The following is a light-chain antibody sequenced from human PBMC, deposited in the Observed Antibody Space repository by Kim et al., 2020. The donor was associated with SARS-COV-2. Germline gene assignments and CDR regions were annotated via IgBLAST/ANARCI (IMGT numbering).Light chain of an antibody. CDR2: DAS. CDR1: QSISSW. J-gene: IGKJ2*01. Sequence: SVSVGDRVTITCRASQSISSWLAWYQQKPGKAPKLLFYDASSLESGVPSRFSGSGSGTEFTLTISSLQPDDFATYYCQQYTSYPYTFGQGTKLEI. V-gene: IGKV1-5*01. CDR3: QQYTSYPYT.